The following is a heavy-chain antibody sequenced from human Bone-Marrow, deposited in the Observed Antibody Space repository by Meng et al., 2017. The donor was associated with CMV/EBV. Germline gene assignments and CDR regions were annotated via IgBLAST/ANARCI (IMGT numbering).Heavy chain of an antibody. Sequence: GESLKISCKGSGYGFTSYWIGWVRQMPGKGLEWMGIIYPGDSDINYNPSFEGQVIISADKSISTAYLQWSSLKAPDTAMYYCARAPAGIVVVPAAPTRWAFDIWGQGTMVTVSS. CDR3: ARAPAGIVVVPAAPTRWAFDI. V-gene: IGHV5-51*01. J-gene: IGHJ3*02. CDR2: IYPGDSDI. CDR1: GYGFTSYW. D-gene: IGHD2-2*01.